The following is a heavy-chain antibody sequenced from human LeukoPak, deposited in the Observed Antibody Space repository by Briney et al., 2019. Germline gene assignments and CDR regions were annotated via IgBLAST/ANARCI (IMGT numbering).Heavy chain of an antibody. J-gene: IGHJ6*03. V-gene: IGHV3-23*01. CDR2: ISGSGSRT. CDR3: AKEMRNFGTYYYYMDV. CDR1: GFTFSSYR. D-gene: IGHD3-10*01. Sequence: GGSLTLSRAVSGFTFSSYRMNWVRQPPGKGLEWVSEISGSGSRTYYADYVKGRFTISRDNPKNTLYLQMNSLRADDTAVYYCAKEMRNFGTYYYYMDVWGKGTTVTISS.